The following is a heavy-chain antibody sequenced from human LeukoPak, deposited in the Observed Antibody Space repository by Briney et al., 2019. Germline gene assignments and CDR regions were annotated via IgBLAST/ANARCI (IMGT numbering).Heavy chain of an antibody. CDR3: ARGLLRVPAASMGYYYYYMDV. J-gene: IGHJ6*03. CDR2: IIPIFGTA. CDR1: GGTFSSYA. Sequence: PTASVKVSCKASGGTFSSYAISWVRQAPGQGLEWMGGIIPIFGTANYAQKFQGRVTITTDESTSTAYMELSSLRSEDTAVYYCARGLLRVPAASMGYYYYYMDVWGKGTTVTVSS. D-gene: IGHD2-2*01. V-gene: IGHV1-69*05.